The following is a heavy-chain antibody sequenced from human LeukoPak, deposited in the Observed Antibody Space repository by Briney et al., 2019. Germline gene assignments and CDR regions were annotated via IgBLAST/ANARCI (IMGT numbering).Heavy chain of an antibody. CDR1: GGTFSNHA. Sequence: GASVKVSCKASGGTFSNHAISWVRQAPGQGLEWMGRIIPILGIANYAQNFQGRVTMTTDTSTTTAYMVLRSLRSDDTAIYYCARDRGSFGWSDYWGQGTLVTVSS. V-gene: IGHV1-69*04. D-gene: IGHD2-15*01. CDR3: ARDRGSFGWSDY. CDR2: IIPILGIA. J-gene: IGHJ4*02.